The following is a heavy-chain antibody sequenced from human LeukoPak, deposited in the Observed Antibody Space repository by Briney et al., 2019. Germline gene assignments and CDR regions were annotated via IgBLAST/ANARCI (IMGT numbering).Heavy chain of an antibody. D-gene: IGHD3-22*01. CDR1: GFTFSSYS. CDR2: ISSSSSTI. Sequence: PGGSLRLSCAASGFTFSSYSMNWVRQAPGKGLEWVSYISSSSSTIYYADSVKGRFTISRDNAKNSLYLQMNSLRDEDTAVYYCARDEGDYYDSSGYNLWGQGTLVTVSS. J-gene: IGHJ5*02. V-gene: IGHV3-48*02. CDR3: ARDEGDYYDSSGYNL.